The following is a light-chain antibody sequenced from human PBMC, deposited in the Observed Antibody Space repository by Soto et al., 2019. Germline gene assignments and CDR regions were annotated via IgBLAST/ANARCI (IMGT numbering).Light chain of an antibody. CDR3: QQRSNWPSWT. CDR1: ETVNSN. CDR2: DAS. V-gene: IGKV3-11*01. Sequence: EVVMTQSPATLSVSPGERATLSCRASETVNSNLAWYQQKPGQAPRLLIYDASNRATGIPARFSGSGSGTDFTLTISSLEPEDFAVYYCQQRSNWPSWTFGQGTKVEIK. J-gene: IGKJ1*01.